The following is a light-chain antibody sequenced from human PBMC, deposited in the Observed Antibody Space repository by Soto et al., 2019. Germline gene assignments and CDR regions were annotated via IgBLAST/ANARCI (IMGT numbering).Light chain of an antibody. V-gene: IGLV2-14*01. J-gene: IGLJ2*01. CDR1: SSDVGGYNY. CDR2: DVS. CDR3: SSYTSSSTPG. Sequence: QSALTQPASVSGSPGQSSTISCTGASSDVGGYNYVSWYQQHPGKAPKLMIYDVSNRPSGVSNRFSGSKSGNTASLTISGLQAEDEADYYCSSYTSSSTPGFGGGTKLTVL.